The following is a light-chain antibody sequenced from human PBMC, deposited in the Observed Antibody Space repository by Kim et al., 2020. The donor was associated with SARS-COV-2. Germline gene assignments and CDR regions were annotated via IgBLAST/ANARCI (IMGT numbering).Light chain of an antibody. CDR1: SSNIGAGYD. J-gene: IGLJ1*01. CDR3: QSYDSSLSAYV. V-gene: IGLV1-40*01. Sequence: QSVLTQPPSVSGAPGQRVTISCTGRSSNIGAGYDVQWYQQLPGTAPKLLIYGNSNRPSGVPDRFSGSKSGTSASLAITGLQADDEADYYCQSYDSSLSAYVFGTGTKVTVL. CDR2: GNS.